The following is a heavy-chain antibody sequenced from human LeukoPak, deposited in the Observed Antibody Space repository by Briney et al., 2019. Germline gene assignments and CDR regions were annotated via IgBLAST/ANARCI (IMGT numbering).Heavy chain of an antibody. CDR1: GYTFTGYY. CDR3: ARVGRKWLQLGWFDP. Sequence: ASVKVSCKASGYTFTGYYTHWVRQAPGQGLEWMGWINPNSGGTNYAQKFQGRVTMTRDTSISTAYMELSRLRSDDTAVYHCARVGRKWLQLGWFDPWGQGTLVTVSS. CDR2: INPNSGGT. J-gene: IGHJ5*02. D-gene: IGHD5-18*01. V-gene: IGHV1-2*02.